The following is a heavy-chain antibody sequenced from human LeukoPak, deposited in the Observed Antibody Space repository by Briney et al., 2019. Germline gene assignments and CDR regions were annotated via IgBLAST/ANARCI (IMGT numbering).Heavy chain of an antibody. CDR1: GGSISSYY. Sequence: PSETLSLTCTVSGGSISSYYWSWIRQPPGKGLEWIGFIYYSGSTNYNPSLKSRVTISVDTSKNQFSLKLSSVTAADTAVYYCARDDSGYSDYWGQGTLVTVSS. J-gene: IGHJ4*02. CDR2: IYYSGST. D-gene: IGHD5-12*01. V-gene: IGHV4-59*01. CDR3: ARDDSGYSDY.